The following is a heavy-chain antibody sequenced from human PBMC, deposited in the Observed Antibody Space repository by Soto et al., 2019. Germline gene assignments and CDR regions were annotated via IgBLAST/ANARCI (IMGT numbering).Heavy chain of an antibody. CDR3: AYFIVVVVAAGDY. Sequence: PGGSLRLSCAASGFTFSSYAMSWVRQAPGKGLEWVSAISGSGGSTYYADSVKGRFTISRDNSKNTLYLQMNSLRAEDTAVYYWAYFIVVVVAAGDYWGQGTLVTVSS. CDR2: ISGSGGST. D-gene: IGHD2-15*01. J-gene: IGHJ4*02. CDR1: GFTFSSYA. V-gene: IGHV3-23*01.